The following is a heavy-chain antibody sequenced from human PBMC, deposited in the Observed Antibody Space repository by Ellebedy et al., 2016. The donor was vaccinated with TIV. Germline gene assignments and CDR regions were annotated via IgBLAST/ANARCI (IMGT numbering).Heavy chain of an antibody. CDR3: ARSAYGSGINWFDP. CDR1: GYTFTGYY. Sequence: AASVKVSCKASGYTFTGYYMHWARQAPGQGLEWMGWINPNSGGTNYAQKFQGRVTMTRDTSISTAYMELSRLRSDDTAVYYCARSAYGSGINWFDPWGQGTLVTVSS. D-gene: IGHD3-10*01. V-gene: IGHV1-2*02. CDR2: INPNSGGT. J-gene: IGHJ5*02.